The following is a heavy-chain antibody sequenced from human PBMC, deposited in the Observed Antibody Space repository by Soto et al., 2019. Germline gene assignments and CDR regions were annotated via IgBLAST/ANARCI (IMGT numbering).Heavy chain of an antibody. CDR3: ARDTSGIVGDNFDY. CDR2: ISYDGSNK. Sequence: QVQLVESGGGVVQPGRSLRLSCAASGFTFSSYAMHWVRQAPGKGLEWVAGISYDGSNKYYADSLKGRFTVTRDNSKNTLYLQMNSLRAEDRAVYYGARDTSGIVGDNFDYWGQGTLVTVSS. J-gene: IGHJ4*02. V-gene: IGHV3-30-3*01. CDR1: GFTFSSYA. D-gene: IGHD1-26*01.